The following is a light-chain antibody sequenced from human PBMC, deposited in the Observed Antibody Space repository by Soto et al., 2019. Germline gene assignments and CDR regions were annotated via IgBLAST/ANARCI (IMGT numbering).Light chain of an antibody. Sequence: QSVLTQPPSASGSLGQSVTISCTGAGTDVGQYNYVSWYQQHPGKAPKLLIHHVSRRPSGVPARFSGSKSGNMASLTVSGLQTEDEADYYCSSYGGFNNVLFGGGTKLTVL. CDR1: GTDVGQYNY. CDR2: HVS. J-gene: IGLJ2*01. V-gene: IGLV2-8*01. CDR3: SSYGGFNNVL.